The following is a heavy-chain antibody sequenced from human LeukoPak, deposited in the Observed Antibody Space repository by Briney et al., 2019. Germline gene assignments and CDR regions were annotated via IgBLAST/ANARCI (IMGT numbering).Heavy chain of an antibody. CDR1: GDSLSSGGYS. CDR3: ARVSRRWYYFDY. V-gene: IGHV4-30-2*01. J-gene: IGHJ4*02. CDR2: IYHSGST. Sequence: SQTLSLTCAVSGDSLSSGGYSWSWIRQPPGKGLEWVGYIYHSGSTYYNPSLKSRVTISVDRSKNQFSLKLSSVTAADTAVYYCARVSRRWYYFDYWGQGTLVTVSS. D-gene: IGHD6-13*01.